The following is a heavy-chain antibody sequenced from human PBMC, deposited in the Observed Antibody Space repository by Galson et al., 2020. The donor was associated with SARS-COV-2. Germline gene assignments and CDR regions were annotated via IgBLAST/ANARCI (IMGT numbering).Heavy chain of an antibody. CDR1: GFSLSTSGVG. CDR3: AHRGPIYSSGGGAFDI. J-gene: IGHJ3*02. Sequence: SGPTLVKPTQTLTLTCTFSGFSLSTSGVGVGWIRQPPGKALEWLALIYWDDDTRYSPSLKSRLTITKDTSKNQVVLTMTNMDPVDTATYYCAHRGPIYSSGGGAFDIWGQGTMVTVSS. V-gene: IGHV2-5*02. D-gene: IGHD6-25*01. CDR2: IYWDDDT.